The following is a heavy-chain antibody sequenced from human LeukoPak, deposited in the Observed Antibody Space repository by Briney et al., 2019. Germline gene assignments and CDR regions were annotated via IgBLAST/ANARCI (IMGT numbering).Heavy chain of an antibody. J-gene: IGHJ5*02. Sequence: QPGGSLRLSCAASGFTLSSYAMSWVRQAPGKGLECVSSISGSGGSTYYADSVKGRFTISRDNSKNTLYLQMNSLRAEDTAVYYCAKGGPYISSSQSWFDPWGQGTLVTVSS. V-gene: IGHV3-23*01. CDR1: GFTLSSYA. CDR3: AKGGPYISSSQSWFDP. D-gene: IGHD6-13*01. CDR2: ISGSGGST.